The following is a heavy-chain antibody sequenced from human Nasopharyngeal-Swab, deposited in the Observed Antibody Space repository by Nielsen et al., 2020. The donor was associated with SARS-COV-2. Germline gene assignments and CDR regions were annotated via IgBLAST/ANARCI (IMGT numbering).Heavy chain of an antibody. CDR3: TTPSWPYYYYGMDV. J-gene: IGHJ6*02. CDR2: ISSSSSYI. CDR1: GFTFSSYS. Sequence: GESLKISCAASGFTFSSYSMNWVRQAPGKGLEWVSSISSSSSYIYYADSVKGRFTISRDNAKNSLYLQMNSLRAEDTAVYYCTTPSWPYYYYGMDVWGQGTTVTVSS. V-gene: IGHV3-21*01. D-gene: IGHD2-2*01.